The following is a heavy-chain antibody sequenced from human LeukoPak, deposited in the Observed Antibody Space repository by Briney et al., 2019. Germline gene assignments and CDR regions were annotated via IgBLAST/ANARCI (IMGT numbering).Heavy chain of an antibody. D-gene: IGHD4-17*01. V-gene: IGHV4-4*02. CDR3: ARGGDYRFDY. CDR2: IHHSGST. CDR1: GGSISSGSW. Sequence: SETLSLTCAVSGGSISSGSWWGWIRQPPGKGLEWIGEIHHSGSTNYNPSLKSRVTLSVDKSKNQLSLRLTSVTAADTAVYYCARGGDYRFDYGGQGTLVTVSS. J-gene: IGHJ4*02.